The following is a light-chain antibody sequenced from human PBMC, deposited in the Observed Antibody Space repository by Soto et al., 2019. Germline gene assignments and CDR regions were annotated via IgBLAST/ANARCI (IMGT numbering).Light chain of an antibody. V-gene: IGKV3-20*01. Sequence: EIVMTQSPATLSVSPGERATLSCRASQSVNSRLAWYQQKPGQTPRLLIYATSSRATGIPDRFTGGGAGTGFTLTISRLEPEDSAVYYCQQYGSSPTFGGGTKVDIK. J-gene: IGKJ4*01. CDR2: ATS. CDR1: QSVNSR. CDR3: QQYGSSPT.